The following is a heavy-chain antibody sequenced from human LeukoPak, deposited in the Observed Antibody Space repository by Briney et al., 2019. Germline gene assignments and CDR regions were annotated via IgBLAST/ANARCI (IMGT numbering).Heavy chain of an antibody. CDR1: GYTFTDYG. Sequence: ASVKVSCKTSGYTFTDYGFSWVRQAPGQGLEWMGWIGPYNGNTRYTQKFQDRVTMTTDTSAGTAYMELRSLRSDDTAVYYCARDPRHMVTTKYNAFDIWGQGTMVTVSS. D-gene: IGHD4-17*01. J-gene: IGHJ3*02. CDR2: IGPYNGNT. CDR3: ARDPRHMVTTKYNAFDI. V-gene: IGHV1-18*01.